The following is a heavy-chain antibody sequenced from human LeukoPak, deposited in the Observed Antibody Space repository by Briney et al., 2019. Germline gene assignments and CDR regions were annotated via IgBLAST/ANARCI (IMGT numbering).Heavy chain of an antibody. CDR3: ARGPRYCSTTSCYNEWYWFDP. J-gene: IGHJ5*02. D-gene: IGHD2-2*02. Sequence: ASVKLSCKASGYTFTSYGISWVRQAPGQGLEWMGWISGYNGNTNYAQKLQGRVTMTTDKSTSTVYMEVRSLRSDDTAVYYCARGPRYCSTTSCYNEWYWFDPWGQGTLVTVSS. V-gene: IGHV1-18*01. CDR2: ISGYNGNT. CDR1: GYTFTSYG.